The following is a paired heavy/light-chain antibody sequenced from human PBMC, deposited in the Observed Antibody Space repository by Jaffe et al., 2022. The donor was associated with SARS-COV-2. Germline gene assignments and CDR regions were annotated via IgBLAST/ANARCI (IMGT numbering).Light chain of an antibody. Sequence: DIVMTQSPDSLAVSLGERATINCKSSQSLLYKSDNKNYLTWYQHKPGQPPKLLIYWASTRESGVPDRFSGSGSETDFTLTISSLQAEDVAVYYCQQYFGAPYTFGQGTKVEIK. CDR3: QQYFGAPYT. CDR1: QSLLYKSDNKNY. J-gene: IGKJ2*01. CDR2: WAS. V-gene: IGKV4-1*01.
Heavy chain of an antibody. CDR2: IKQDGRDI. J-gene: IGHJ3*01. V-gene: IGHV3-7*03. D-gene: IGHD6-13*01. Sequence: EVQVVESGGGLVQPGGSLRLSCAASGFIFRNYWMTWVRQAPGKGLEWVASIKQDGRDIKYGDSVKGRFTISRDNSGNSLYLHMNGLRDEDAAVYYCARDQGFSNKWPEAFDVWGQGTVVTVSS. CDR3: ARDQGFSNKWPEAFDV. CDR1: GFIFRNYW.